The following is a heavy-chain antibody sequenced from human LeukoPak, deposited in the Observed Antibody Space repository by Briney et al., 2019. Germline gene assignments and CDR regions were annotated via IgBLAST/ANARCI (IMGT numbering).Heavy chain of an antibody. D-gene: IGHD1-1*01. CDR1: GFTFSSYG. CDR2: IWYDGSNT. CDR3: AKDESPGYNWNYIDY. V-gene: IGHV3-30*02. J-gene: IGHJ4*02. Sequence: GGSLRLSCAASGFTFSSYGMHWVRQAPGKGLEWVAFIWYDGSNTYDADSVKGRFIISRDNSKNTLYPQMNSLRGEDTAVYYCAKDESPGYNWNYIDYWGQGTLVTVSS.